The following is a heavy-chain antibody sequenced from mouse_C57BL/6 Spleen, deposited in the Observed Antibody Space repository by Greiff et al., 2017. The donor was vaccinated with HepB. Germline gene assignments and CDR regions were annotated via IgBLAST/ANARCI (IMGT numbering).Heavy chain of an antibody. J-gene: IGHJ2*01. CDR1: GYSITSGYY. CDR2: ISYDGSN. V-gene: IGHV3-6*01. Sequence: EVQVVESGPGLVKPSQSLSLTCSVTGYSITSGYYWNWIRQFPGNKLEWMGYISYDGSNNYNPSLKNRISITRDTSKNQFFLKLNSVTTEDTATYYCARDEDLLYYFDYWGQGTTLTVSS. CDR3: ARDEDLLYYFDY.